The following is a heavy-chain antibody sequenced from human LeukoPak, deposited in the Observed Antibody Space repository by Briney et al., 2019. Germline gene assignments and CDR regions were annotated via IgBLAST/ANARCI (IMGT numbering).Heavy chain of an antibody. J-gene: IGHJ6*02. CDR2: IIPIFGTA. CDR1: GGTFSSYA. V-gene: IGHV1-69*13. CDR3: ARGRDIVVVPSLYYYYGMDV. Sequence: RASVKVSCKASGGTFSSYAISWVRQAPGQGLEWMGGIIPIFGTANYAQKFHGRVTITADESTSTAYMELSRLRSDDTAVYYCARGRDIVVVPSLYYYYGMDVWGQGTTVTVSS. D-gene: IGHD2-15*01.